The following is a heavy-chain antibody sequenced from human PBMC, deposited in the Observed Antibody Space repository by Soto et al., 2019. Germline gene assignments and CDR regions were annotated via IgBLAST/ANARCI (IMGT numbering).Heavy chain of an antibody. Sequence: ASVKVSCKASGNTFTSYDINWVRQATGHGLEWMGWINPNSGNIGYAQKFQGRVTMTRDTAIRTAYMEVSRLRSDDTAVYYCARGRASGSYYLLDYWGRGXLVTVYS. CDR1: GNTFTSYD. V-gene: IGHV1-8*01. J-gene: IGHJ4*02. D-gene: IGHD3-10*01. CDR2: INPNSGNI. CDR3: ARGRASGSYYLLDY.